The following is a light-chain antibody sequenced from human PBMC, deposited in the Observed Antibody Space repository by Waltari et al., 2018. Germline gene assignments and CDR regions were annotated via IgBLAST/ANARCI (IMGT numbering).Light chain of an antibody. Sequence: SFILTQPPSVSVAPGETARIACGGDDIRSKSSHWYQQKAGQAPVVVIHYDSDQPSGLPSRFSGANSWNPAALTISRVEAGDEADYYCQVWYKSNAVFGGGTKLTVL. V-gene: IGLV3-21*04. CDR1: DIRSKS. CDR2: YDS. CDR3: QVWYKSNAV. J-gene: IGLJ3*02.